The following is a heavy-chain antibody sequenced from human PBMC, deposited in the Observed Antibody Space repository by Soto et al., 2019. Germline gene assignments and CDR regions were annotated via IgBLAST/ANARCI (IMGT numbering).Heavy chain of an antibody. D-gene: IGHD2-21*01. CDR3: ARDDEGGSHCDLGY. CDR1: GFTFTTNA. V-gene: IGHV3-23*01. CDR2: ISGSGGIT. Sequence: GGSLRLSCAASGFTFTTNAMSWVRQAPGKGLEWVSAISGSGGITYYVDSVKGRFTISRDNSKNTLYLQMNSLRTEDTAVYYCARDDEGGSHCDLGYCGQRTLVTVSA. J-gene: IGHJ4*02.